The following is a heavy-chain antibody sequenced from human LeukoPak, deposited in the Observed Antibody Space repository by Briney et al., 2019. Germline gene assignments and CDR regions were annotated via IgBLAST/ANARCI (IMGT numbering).Heavy chain of an antibody. J-gene: IGHJ4*02. D-gene: IGHD6-6*01. CDR3: ARVPRRNSSSYYFDY. CDR1: GGTFSSYA. V-gene: IGHV1-69*01. Sequence: SVKVSCKASGGTFSSYAISWVRQAPGQGLEWMGGIIPIFGTANYAQKFQGRVTITADESTSTAYMELSSLRSEDTAVYYCARVPRRNSSSYYFDYWGQGTLVTVSS. CDR2: IIPIFGTA.